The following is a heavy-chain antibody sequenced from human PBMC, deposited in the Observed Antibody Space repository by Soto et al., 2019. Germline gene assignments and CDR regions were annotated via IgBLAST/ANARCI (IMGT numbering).Heavy chain of an antibody. CDR3: ERQRSRRRMWGGFGELLPYFDY. D-gene: IGHD3-10*01. Sequence: PGESLKISCKGSGYSFTSYWIGWVRQMPGKGLEWMGIIYPGDSDTRYSPSFQGQVTISADKSISTAYLQWSSLKASDTAMYYCERQRSRRRMWGGFGELLPYFDYWGQGTLVTVSS. CDR2: IYPGDSDT. V-gene: IGHV5-51*01. J-gene: IGHJ4*02. CDR1: GYSFTSYW.